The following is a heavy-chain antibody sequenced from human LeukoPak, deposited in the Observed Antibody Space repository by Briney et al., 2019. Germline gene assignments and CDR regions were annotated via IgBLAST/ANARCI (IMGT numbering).Heavy chain of an antibody. CDR1: RYTFSIYP. CDR2: KSYNGDST. D-gene: IGHD3-3*01. CDR3: AKDVARFSHYFDY. V-gene: IGHV3-23*01. J-gene: IGHJ4*02. Sequence: GGSLRLSCTASRYTFSIYPKNWVRHAPGKGLDWVSHKSYNGDSTYYTVSEKGRLTISRHNPKNTVYVKMNTQRPEHTAIYYCAKDVARFSHYFDYWGQGSLVTVSS.